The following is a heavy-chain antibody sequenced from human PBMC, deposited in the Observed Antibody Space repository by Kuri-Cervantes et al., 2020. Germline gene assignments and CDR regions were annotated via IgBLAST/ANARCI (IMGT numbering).Heavy chain of an antibody. V-gene: IGHV3-53*01. CDR3: ARDGGYDFWSGYYSVYYYYGMDF. Sequence: GESLKISCAASGFTVSSNYMSWVRQAPGKGLEWVSVIYSGGSTYYADSVKGRFTISRDNSKNTMHLQMNSLRAEDTAVDYCARDGGYDFWSGYYSVYYYYGMDFWGQGTTVTVSS. CDR1: GFTVSSNY. J-gene: IGHJ6*02. CDR2: IYSGGST. D-gene: IGHD3-3*01.